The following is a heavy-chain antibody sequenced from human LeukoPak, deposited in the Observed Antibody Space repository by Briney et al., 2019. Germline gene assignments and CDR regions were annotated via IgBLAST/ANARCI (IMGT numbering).Heavy chain of an antibody. J-gene: IGHJ5*02. CDR2: ISYDGSNK. V-gene: IGHV3-30*01. CDR1: GFTFSSYA. Sequence: PGRSLRLSCAASGFTFSSYAMHWVRQAPGKGLEWVAVISYDGSNKYYVDSVKGRFTISRDNYKNTLYLQMNSLRAEDTAVYYCARAASAARYNWFDPWGQGTLVTVSS. D-gene: IGHD2-15*01. CDR3: ARAASAARYNWFDP.